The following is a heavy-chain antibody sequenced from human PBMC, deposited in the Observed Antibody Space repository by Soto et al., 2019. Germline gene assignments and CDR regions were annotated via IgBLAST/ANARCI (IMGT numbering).Heavy chain of an antibody. CDR3: TTDPWGNSGFDY. Sequence: EVQLVESGGGLVEPGGSLRLSCAASGLRFTTAWMSWVRQAPGKGLECVGRIKSKTDGGSVDYAAPVSGRFTISRDDSRDTLYLQMNSLKTEDTAVYYCTTDPWGNSGFDYWGQGTLVTVSS. V-gene: IGHV3-15*01. J-gene: IGHJ4*01. CDR2: IKSKTDGGSV. CDR1: GLRFTTAW. D-gene: IGHD6-19*01.